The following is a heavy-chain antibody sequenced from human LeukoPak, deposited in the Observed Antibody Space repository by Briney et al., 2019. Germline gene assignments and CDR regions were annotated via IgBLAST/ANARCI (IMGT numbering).Heavy chain of an antibody. CDR3: ATTGYYDILTGYRAFDY. D-gene: IGHD3-9*01. J-gene: IGHJ4*02. CDR1: GYTLTELS. V-gene: IGHV1-24*01. Sequence: ASVKVSCKVSGYTLTELSMHWVRQAPGKGLEWMGGFDPEDGETIYAQQFQGRVTMTEDTSTDTAYMELSSLRSEDAAVYYCATTGYYDILTGYRAFDYWGQGTLVTVSS. CDR2: FDPEDGET.